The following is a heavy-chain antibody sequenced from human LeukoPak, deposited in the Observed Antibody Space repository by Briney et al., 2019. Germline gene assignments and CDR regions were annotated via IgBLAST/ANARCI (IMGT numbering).Heavy chain of an antibody. Sequence: SVKVSCKASGGTFSSYAISWVRQAPGQGLEWMGRIIPILGIANYAQKFQRRVTITADKSTSTAYMELSSLRSEDTAVYYCARDDYGDYVRYFDYWGQGTLVTVSS. CDR1: GGTFSSYA. V-gene: IGHV1-69*04. J-gene: IGHJ4*02. CDR3: ARDDYGDYVRYFDY. CDR2: IIPILGIA. D-gene: IGHD4-17*01.